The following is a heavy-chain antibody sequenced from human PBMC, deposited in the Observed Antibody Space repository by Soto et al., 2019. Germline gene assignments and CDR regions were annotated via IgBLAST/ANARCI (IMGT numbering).Heavy chain of an antibody. CDR1: GGSISSYY. Sequence: QVQLQESGPGLVKPSETLSLTCTVSGGSISSYYWSWIRQPPGKGLEWIGYIFYSGSTNYNPSLKSRVTISVDTSQNQFSLKLSSXXXXXXXXXXXXXXXXXXXXXXGHGTMVTVSS. CDR2: IFYSGST. CDR3: XXXXXXXXXX. J-gene: IGHJ3*01. V-gene: IGHV4-59*01.